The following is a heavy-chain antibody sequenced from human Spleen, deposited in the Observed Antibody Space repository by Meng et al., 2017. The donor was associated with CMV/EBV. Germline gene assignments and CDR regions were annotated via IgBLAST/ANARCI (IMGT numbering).Heavy chain of an antibody. V-gene: IGHV3-53*01. D-gene: IGHD2-2*01. CDR1: GFTVSSNY. Sequence: LSLTCAASGFTVSSNYMSWVRQAPGKGLEWVSVIYSGGSTYYADSVKGRFTISRDNSKNTLYLQMNSLRAEDTAVYYCAKDGVVVPAAQSFFDYWGQGTLVTVSS. CDR2: IYSGGST. CDR3: AKDGVVVPAAQSFFDY. J-gene: IGHJ4*02.